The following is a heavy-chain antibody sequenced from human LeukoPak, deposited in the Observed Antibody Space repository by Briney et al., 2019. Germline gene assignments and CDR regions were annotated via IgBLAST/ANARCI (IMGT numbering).Heavy chain of an antibody. D-gene: IGHD6-13*01. CDR1: GGSISSYY. V-gene: IGHV4-4*07. CDR3: ARGRTGGYSSSWFDY. CDR2: IYTSGST. Sequence: PSETLSLTCTVSGGSISSYYWSWIRQPAGKGLEWIGRIYTSGSTNYNPSLKSRVTVSVDTSKNQFSLKLSSVTAADTAVYYCARGRTGGYSSSWFDYWGQGTLVTVSS. J-gene: IGHJ4*02.